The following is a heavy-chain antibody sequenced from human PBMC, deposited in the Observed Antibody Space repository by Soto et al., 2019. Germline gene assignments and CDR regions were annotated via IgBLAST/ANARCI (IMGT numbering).Heavy chain of an antibody. J-gene: IGHJ4*02. CDR3: ARGAMVREVIIRMSY. V-gene: IGHV4-34*01. CDR2: INHSGST. D-gene: IGHD3-10*01. Sequence: SETLSLTCAVYGGSFSGYYWSWIRQPPGKGLEWSGEINHSGSTNYNPSLKSRVTISVDTSKNQFSLKLSSVPAADTAVYYCARGAMVREVIIRMSYWGQGTLVTVSS. CDR1: GGSFSGYY.